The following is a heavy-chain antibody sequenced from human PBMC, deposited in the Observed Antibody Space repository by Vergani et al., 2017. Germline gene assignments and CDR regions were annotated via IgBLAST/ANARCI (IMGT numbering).Heavy chain of an antibody. CDR1: GGSISSSSYY. D-gene: IGHD2-2*01. CDR2: IYYSGST. Sequence: QLQLQESGPGLVKPSETLSLTCTVSGGSISSSSYYWGWIRQPPGKGLEWVGSIYYSGSTYYNPSLESRVTISVDTSKNQFSLKLSSVTAADTAVYYCARGLLDRYCSSTSCPHFDYWGQGTLVTVSS. V-gene: IGHV4-39*07. J-gene: IGHJ4*02. CDR3: ARGLLDRYCSSTSCPHFDY.